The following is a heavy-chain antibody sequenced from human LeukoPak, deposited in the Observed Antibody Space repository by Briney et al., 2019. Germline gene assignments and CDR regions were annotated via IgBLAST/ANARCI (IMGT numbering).Heavy chain of an antibody. J-gene: IGHJ4*02. D-gene: IGHD6-19*01. CDR3: AINPVAGTFDY. Sequence: QSGGSLRLSCAASGFTFDDYTMHWVRQPPGKGLEWVSLITWDGGSTSYSDSVKGRFTISRDNAKNSVFLQMNSLRVEDTAVYYCAINPVAGTFDYWGQGTLVTVSS. CDR1: GFTFDDYT. CDR2: ITWDGGST. V-gene: IGHV3-43*01.